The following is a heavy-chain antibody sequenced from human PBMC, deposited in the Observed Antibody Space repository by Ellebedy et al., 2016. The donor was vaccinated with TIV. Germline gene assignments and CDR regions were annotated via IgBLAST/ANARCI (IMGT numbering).Heavy chain of an antibody. V-gene: IGHV4-59*01. Sequence: SETLSLTXTVSGGSISSYYWSWIRQPPGKGLEWIGYIYYSGSTNYNPSLKSRVTISVDTSKNQFSLKLSSVTAADTAVYYCAGSGSYLWAFDYWGQGTLVTVSS. CDR2: IYYSGST. CDR3: AGSGSYLWAFDY. J-gene: IGHJ4*02. CDR1: GGSISSYY. D-gene: IGHD3-10*01.